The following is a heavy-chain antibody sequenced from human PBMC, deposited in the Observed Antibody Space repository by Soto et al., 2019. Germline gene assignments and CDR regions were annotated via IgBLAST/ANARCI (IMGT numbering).Heavy chain of an antibody. Sequence: QVQLQESGPGLVKPSETLSLTCTVSGGSISSYYWSWIRQPPGKGLEWIGYIYYSGSTNYNPSLTSRATISVDTAKNQFSLKLSSVTAADTAVYYCARGRPAATDAFDIWGQGTMVTVSS. CDR2: IYYSGST. J-gene: IGHJ3*02. CDR3: ARGRPAATDAFDI. CDR1: GGSISSYY. D-gene: IGHD2-2*01. V-gene: IGHV4-59*08.